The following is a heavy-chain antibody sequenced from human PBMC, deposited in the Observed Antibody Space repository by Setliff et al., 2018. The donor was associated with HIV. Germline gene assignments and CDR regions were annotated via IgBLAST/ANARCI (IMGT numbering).Heavy chain of an antibody. CDR1: GGSISSSNYH. CDR3: ATWGRNNWIYFSY. Sequence: SETLSLTCTVSGGSISSSNYHWGWIRQPPGKGLEWIGNIYYSGSTYYNPALKSRVTISVDTSKNQFSLKLSSVTAADTAVYYCATWGRNNWIYFSYWGQGTLVTVSS. V-gene: IGHV4-39*07. CDR2: IYYSGST. D-gene: IGHD1-20*01. J-gene: IGHJ4*02.